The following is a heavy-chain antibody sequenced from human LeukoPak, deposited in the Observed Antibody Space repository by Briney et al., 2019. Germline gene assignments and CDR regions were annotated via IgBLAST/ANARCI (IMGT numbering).Heavy chain of an antibody. CDR3: ARDLLDSGYDGDY. D-gene: IGHD5-12*01. J-gene: IGHJ4*02. Sequence: NASETLSLTCTASGGSISSGSYYWNWIRQPAGKGLEWIGRIYTSGSTNYNPSLKSRVTISVDTSKNQFSLKLSSVTAADTAVYYCARDLLDSGYDGDYWGQGTLVTVSS. CDR1: GGSISSGSYY. V-gene: IGHV4-61*02. CDR2: IYTSGST.